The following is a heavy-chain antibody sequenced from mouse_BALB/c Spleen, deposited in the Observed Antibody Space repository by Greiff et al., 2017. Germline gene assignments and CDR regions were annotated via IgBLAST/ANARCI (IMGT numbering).Heavy chain of an antibody. V-gene: IGHV1S137*01. J-gene: IGHJ4*01. D-gene: IGHD2-1*01. CDR1: GYTFTDYA. Sequence: VQLQESGAELVRPGVSVKISCKGSGYTFTDYAMHWVKQSHAKSLEWIGVISTYYGDASYNQKFKGKATMTVDKSSSTAYMELARLTSEDSAIYYCAREGYYGKDYAMDYWGQGTSVTVSS. CDR3: AREGYYGKDYAMDY. CDR2: ISTYYGDA.